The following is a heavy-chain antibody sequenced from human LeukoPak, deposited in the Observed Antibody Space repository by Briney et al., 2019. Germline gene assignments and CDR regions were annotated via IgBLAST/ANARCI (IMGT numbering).Heavy chain of an antibody. J-gene: IGHJ4*02. D-gene: IGHD6-6*01. CDR1: GLTFSSHW. CDR2: ISPTGSTT. Sequence: QSGGSLRLSCAASGLTFSSHWMHWVRQAPGKGLVWVSRISPTGSTTSYADSVKGRFTVSRDNAKNTLYLQVNNLRAEDTAVYYCARGPNSNWSGLDFWGQGTLLTVSS. V-gene: IGHV3-74*01. CDR3: ARGPNSNWSGLDF.